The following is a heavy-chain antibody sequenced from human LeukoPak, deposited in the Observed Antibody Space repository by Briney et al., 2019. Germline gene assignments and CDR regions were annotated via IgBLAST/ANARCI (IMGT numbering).Heavy chain of an antibody. Sequence: PSETLSLTCTVSGGSISSYYWSWIRQPPGKGLEWIGYISYSGSTNYNPSLKSRVTISVDTSKNQFSLKLSSVTAADTAVYYCARDCGDDYDYYYGMDVWGQGTTVTVSS. J-gene: IGHJ6*02. D-gene: IGHD4/OR15-4a*01. V-gene: IGHV4-59*01. CDR2: ISYSGST. CDR3: ARDCGDDYDYYYGMDV. CDR1: GGSISSYY.